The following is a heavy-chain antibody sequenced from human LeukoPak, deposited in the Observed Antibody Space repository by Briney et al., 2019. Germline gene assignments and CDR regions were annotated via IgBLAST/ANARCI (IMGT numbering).Heavy chain of an antibody. J-gene: IGHJ4*02. CDR1: GFTFSIYW. V-gene: IGHV3-7*03. CDR3: ARYSGSYYSFEY. Sequence: PGGSLRLSCAASGFTFSIYWMSWVRQAPGKGLEWVANINQDGSAKLYVDSVKGRFTVSRDNAKNSLYLQMNSLRDEDTAVYHCARYSGSYYSFEYWGQGTLVAVSS. CDR2: INQDGSAK. D-gene: IGHD1-26*01.